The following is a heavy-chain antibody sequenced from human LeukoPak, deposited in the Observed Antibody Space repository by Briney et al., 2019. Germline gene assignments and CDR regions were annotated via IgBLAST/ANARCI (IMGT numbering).Heavy chain of an antibody. CDR3: VRDPRYGSGSFPHCDY. D-gene: IGHD3-10*01. V-gene: IGHV3-30*09. CDR2: MSYDGNDK. J-gene: IGHJ4*02. CDR1: GFTFSSYA. Sequence: GGSLRLSCAASGFTFSSYAMHCVGQAPGKGLEWVAGMSYDGNDKYYADSVKGRFVVSRVNSKNTLYLQMNSLRAEDTAVYYCVRDPRYGSGSFPHCDYWGQGTLVTVSS.